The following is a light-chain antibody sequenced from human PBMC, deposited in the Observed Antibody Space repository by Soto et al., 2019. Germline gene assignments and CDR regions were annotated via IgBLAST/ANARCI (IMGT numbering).Light chain of an antibody. J-gene: IGKJ1*01. CDR3: QHYGSSPWT. V-gene: IGKV3-20*01. CDR2: GAS. Sequence: EIVLTQSPGTLSLSPGERATLSCRASQSVSSSYLAWYQQKPGQAPRLLIYGASSRATGIPDRFSGSGSGTDFTLTISRLEPEDFAVYYCQHYGSSPWTFGQGTNVEIK. CDR1: QSVSSSY.